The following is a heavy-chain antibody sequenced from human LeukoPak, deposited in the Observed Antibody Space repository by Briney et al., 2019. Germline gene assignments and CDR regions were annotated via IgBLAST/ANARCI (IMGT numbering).Heavy chain of an antibody. CDR3: ARENTVFDY. Sequence: PSETLSLTCAVSGGSISSGGYSWSWIRQPPGKGLEWIGYIYHSGSTYYNPSLKSRVTISVDTSKNQFSLKLSSVTAADTAVYYCARENTVFDYWGQGTLVTVSS. J-gene: IGHJ4*02. CDR2: IYHSGST. V-gene: IGHV4-30-2*01. CDR1: GGSISSGGYS. D-gene: IGHD1/OR15-1a*01.